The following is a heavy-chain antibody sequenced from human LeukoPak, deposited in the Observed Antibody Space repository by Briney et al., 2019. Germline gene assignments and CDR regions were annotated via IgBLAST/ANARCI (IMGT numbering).Heavy chain of an antibody. CDR2: IYYSGST. CDR1: GGSISSYD. J-gene: IGHJ3*02. D-gene: IGHD2-2*01. CDR3: ARWPPDIVVVPAASFAFDI. Sequence: SETLSLTCTVSGGSISSYDWSWIRQPPGKGLEWIGYIYYSGSTNYNPSLKSRVTISVDTSKNQFSLKLSSVTAAGTAVYYCARWPPDIVVVPAASFAFDIWGQGTMVTVSS. V-gene: IGHV4-59*08.